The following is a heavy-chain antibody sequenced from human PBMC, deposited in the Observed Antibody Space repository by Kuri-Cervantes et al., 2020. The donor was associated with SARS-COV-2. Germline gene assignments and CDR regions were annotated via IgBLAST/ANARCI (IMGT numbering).Heavy chain of an antibody. Sequence: GSLRLSCTVSGGSISSSNYYWGWIRQPPGKGLEWIGSIYYSGSTYYNPSLKSRVTISVDTSKNQFSLKLSSVTAADTAVYYCARARWGSGWTYYYYGMDVWGQGTTVTVSS. CDR1: GGSISSSNYY. CDR3: ARARWGSGWTYYYYGMDV. J-gene: IGHJ6*02. CDR2: IYYSGST. D-gene: IGHD6-19*01. V-gene: IGHV4-39*01.